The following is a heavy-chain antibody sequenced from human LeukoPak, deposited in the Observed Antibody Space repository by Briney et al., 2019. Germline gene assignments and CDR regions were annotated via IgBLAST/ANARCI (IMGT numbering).Heavy chain of an antibody. J-gene: IGHJ4*02. CDR3: ARGVEWERLLFPFDY. V-gene: IGHV3-7*04. D-gene: IGHD1-26*01. Sequence: GGSLRLSCAASGFTFSRYWMSWVRRAPGKGLEWGANIKQGGSEKYYVDSVKGRFTISRDNAKNSLYLQMNSLRAEDTAVYYCARGVEWERLLFPFDYWGLGTLVTVSS. CDR1: GFTFSRYW. CDR2: IKQGGSEK.